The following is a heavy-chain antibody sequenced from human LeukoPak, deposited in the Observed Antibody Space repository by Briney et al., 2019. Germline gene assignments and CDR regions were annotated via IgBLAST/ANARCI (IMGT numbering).Heavy chain of an antibody. J-gene: IGHJ4*02. CDR2: INHSGST. CDR3: ARGYNPPLYSGYDPSLDY. V-gene: IGHV4-34*01. D-gene: IGHD5-12*01. Sequence: SETLSLTCAVYGGSFSGYYWSWIRQPPGKGPEWIGEINHSGSTNYNPSLKSRVTISVDTSKNQFSLKLSSVTAADTAVYYCARGYNPPLYSGYDPSLDYWGQGTLVTVSS. CDR1: GGSFSGYY.